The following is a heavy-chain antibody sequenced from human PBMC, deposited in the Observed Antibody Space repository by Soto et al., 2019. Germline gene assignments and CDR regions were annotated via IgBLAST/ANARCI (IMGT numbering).Heavy chain of an antibody. CDR2: IYYSGST. J-gene: IGHJ4*02. CDR3: ARHKPGGYSYGTLDY. CDR1: GGSISSSSYY. V-gene: IGHV4-39*01. Sequence: SETLSLTCTVSGGSISSSSYYWGWIRQPPGKGLEWIGSIYYSGSTYYNPSLKSRVTIFVDTSKNQFSLKLSSVTAADTAVYYCARHKPGGYSYGTLDYWGQGTLVTVSS. D-gene: IGHD5-18*01.